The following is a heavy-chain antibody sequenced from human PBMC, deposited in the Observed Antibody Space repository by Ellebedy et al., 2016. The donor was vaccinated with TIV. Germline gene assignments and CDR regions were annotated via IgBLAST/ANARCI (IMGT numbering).Heavy chain of an antibody. D-gene: IGHD3-16*01. CDR2: ISSSSSYI. CDR3: ARDLGPWRDYYYYGMDV. J-gene: IGHJ6*02. V-gene: IGHV3-21*01. CDR1: GFTFSSYS. Sequence: GGSLRLXXAASGFTFSSYSMNWVRQAPGKGLEWVSSISSSSSYIYYADSMKGRFTISRDNAKNSLYLQMNSLRAEDTAVYYCARDLGPWRDYYYYGMDVWGQGTTVTVSS.